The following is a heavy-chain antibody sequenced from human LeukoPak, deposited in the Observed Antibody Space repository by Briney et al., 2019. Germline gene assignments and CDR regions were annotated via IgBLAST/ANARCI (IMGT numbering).Heavy chain of an antibody. CDR1: GFTVSSNY. CDR2: IYSGGST. V-gene: IGHV3-53*01. CDR3: AREAVAGTLYYYYGMDV. Sequence: GGSLTLSCAASGFTVSSNYMSWLRQAPGKGLEWPSVIYSGGSTYYADSVKGRFTISRDNSKNTLYLQMNSLRAEDTAVYYCAREAVAGTLYYYYGMDVWGQGTTVTVSS. D-gene: IGHD6-19*01. J-gene: IGHJ6*02.